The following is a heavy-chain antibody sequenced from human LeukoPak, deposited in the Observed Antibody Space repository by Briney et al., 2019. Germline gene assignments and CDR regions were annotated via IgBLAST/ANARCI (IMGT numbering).Heavy chain of an antibody. D-gene: IGHD3-22*01. Sequence: GASVKVSCKASGYTFTGYYMHWVRQAPGQGLEWMGWINPNSGGTNYAQKIQGRVTMTRDTSISTAYMELSRLRSDDTAVYYCARLFYYDSSGYWDHYYYYGMDVWGQGTTVTVSS. CDR1: GYTFTGYY. J-gene: IGHJ6*02. CDR3: ARLFYYDSSGYWDHYYYYGMDV. V-gene: IGHV1-2*02. CDR2: INPNSGGT.